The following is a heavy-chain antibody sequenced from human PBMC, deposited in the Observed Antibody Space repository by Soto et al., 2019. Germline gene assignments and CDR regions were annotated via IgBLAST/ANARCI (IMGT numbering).Heavy chain of an antibody. Sequence: QVQLVQSGAEVKKPGSSVKVSCKASGGTFSSYAISWVRQAPGQGLEWMGGSIPISGTANYAQKFQGRVTITADESTSTAYVELSSLRSEDSAVYYCARSQGSSTSLEIYYYYYYGMEAWGQGTTVTVSS. CDR3: ARSQGSSTSLEIYYYYYYGMEA. CDR2: SIPISGTA. V-gene: IGHV1-69*01. J-gene: IGHJ6*02. CDR1: GGTFSSYA. D-gene: IGHD2-2*01.